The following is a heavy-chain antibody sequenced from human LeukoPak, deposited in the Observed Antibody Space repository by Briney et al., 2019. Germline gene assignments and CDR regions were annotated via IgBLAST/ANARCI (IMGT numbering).Heavy chain of an antibody. CDR3: AKDFTQPHDY. CDR1: GMTFSNHW. J-gene: IGHJ4*02. D-gene: IGHD2-15*01. CDR2: IKTDGRTT. Sequence: PGGSLRLSCAASGMTFSNHWMHWVRQAPGKGLVWVSLIKTDGRTTIYADSVKGRFTISRDNSKNTLYLQMNSLRAEDTAVYYCAKDFTQPHDYWGQGTLVTVSS. V-gene: IGHV3-74*01.